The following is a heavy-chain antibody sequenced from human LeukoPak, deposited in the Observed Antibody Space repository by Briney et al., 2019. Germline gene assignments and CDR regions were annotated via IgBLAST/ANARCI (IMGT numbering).Heavy chain of an antibody. CDR3: ARRSEAWGYYFDY. D-gene: IGHD3-16*01. V-gene: IGHV4-31*03. CDR1: GGSIGSGGCS. Sequence: SETLSLTCTVSGGSIGSGGCSWSWIRQHPGKGLEWIGYIYYGGSTYYNPSLKSRVTISVDTSKNQFSLKLSSVTAADTAVYYCARRSEAWGYYFDYWGQGTLVTVSS. CDR2: IYYGGST. J-gene: IGHJ4*02.